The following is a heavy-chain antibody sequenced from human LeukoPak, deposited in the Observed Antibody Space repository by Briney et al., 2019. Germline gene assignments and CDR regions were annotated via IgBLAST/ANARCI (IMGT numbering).Heavy chain of an antibody. Sequence: ASVKVSCKASGYTFTGYYMHWVRQAPGQGLEWMGRINPNSGGTNYAQKFQGRATMTRDTSISTAYMELSRLRSDDTAVYYCARGSDYGDYGYFDYWGQGTLVTVSS. V-gene: IGHV1-2*06. CDR2: INPNSGGT. CDR3: ARGSDYGDYGYFDY. CDR1: GYTFTGYY. D-gene: IGHD4-17*01. J-gene: IGHJ4*02.